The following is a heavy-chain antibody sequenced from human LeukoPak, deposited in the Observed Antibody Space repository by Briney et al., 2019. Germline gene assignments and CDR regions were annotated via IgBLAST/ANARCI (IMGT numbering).Heavy chain of an antibody. Sequence: ASVKVSCKTSGYTFTDYDITWVRQAPGQGLEWMGWINPNSGGTNYAQKFQGRVTMTRDTSISTAYMELSRLRSDDTAVYYCARDPVAGDGYWGQGTLVTVSS. CDR3: ARDPVAGDGY. CDR1: GYTFTDYD. V-gene: IGHV1-2*02. CDR2: INPNSGGT. D-gene: IGHD6-19*01. J-gene: IGHJ4*02.